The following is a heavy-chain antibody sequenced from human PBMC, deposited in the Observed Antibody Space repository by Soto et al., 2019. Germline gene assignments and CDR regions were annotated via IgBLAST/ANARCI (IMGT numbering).Heavy chain of an antibody. CDR2: IVVGSGKT. CDR3: AAVRGAVGTTYAFDI. Sequence: SVKVSCKASGFTFTRSAVQWGRQARGQRLEWIGWIVVGSGKTSYAQKFQGRVTITSDMSTSAVYMELSSLRTEDTAVYYCAAVRGAVGTTYAFDIWGRGTMVTVSS. V-gene: IGHV1-58*01. D-gene: IGHD1-26*01. CDR1: GFTFTRSA. J-gene: IGHJ3*02.